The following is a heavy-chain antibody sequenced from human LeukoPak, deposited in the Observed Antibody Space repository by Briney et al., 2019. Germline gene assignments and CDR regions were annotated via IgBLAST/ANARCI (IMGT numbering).Heavy chain of an antibody. CDR1: GFLFSSYG. J-gene: IGHJ4*02. V-gene: IGHV3-23*01. CDR3: AKTRFRSLPYCSSTSCYGGFDY. CDR2: ISGSGGST. D-gene: IGHD2-2*01. Sequence: GGSLRLSCAASGFLFSSYGMSWVRQAPGKGLEWVSAISGSGGSTYYADSVKGRFTISRDNSKNTLYLQMNSLRAEDTAVYYCAKTRFRSLPYCSSTSCYGGFDYWGQGTLVTVSS.